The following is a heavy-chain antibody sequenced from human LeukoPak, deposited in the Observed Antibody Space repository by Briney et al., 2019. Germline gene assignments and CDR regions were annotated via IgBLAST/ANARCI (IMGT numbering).Heavy chain of an antibody. V-gene: IGHV1-2*02. CDR1: GYTFTVYY. CDR2: INPNSGGT. J-gene: IGHJ6*02. Sequence: GASVKVSSKASGYTFTVYYIHWVRRAPGQGLEWMGWINPNSGGTNYAQKFQGRVTMTRDTSISTAYMELSRLRSDDTAVYYCARGGIAVAGPYYYGMDVWGQGTTVTVSS. CDR3: ARGGIAVAGPYYYGMDV. D-gene: IGHD6-19*01.